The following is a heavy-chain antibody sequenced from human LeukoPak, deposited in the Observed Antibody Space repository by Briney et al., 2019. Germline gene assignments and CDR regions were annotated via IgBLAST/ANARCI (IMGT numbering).Heavy chain of an antibody. V-gene: IGHV1-2*02. CDR3: ARPTGRLGGDAFDI. CDR2: INPNSGGT. D-gene: IGHD1-26*01. CDR1: GYTFTGYY. J-gene: IGHJ3*02. Sequence: ASVKVSCKASGYTFTGYYMHWVRQAPGQGLEWMGWINPNSGGTNYAQKFQGRVTMTRDTSISTAYMELSRLRSDDTAVYYCARPTGRLGGDAFDIWGQGTMVTVSS.